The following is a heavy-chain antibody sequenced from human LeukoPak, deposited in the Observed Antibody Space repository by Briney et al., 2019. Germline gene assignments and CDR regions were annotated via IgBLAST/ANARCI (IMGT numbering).Heavy chain of an antibody. D-gene: IGHD6-13*01. Sequence: GGSLRLSCAASGFTFDDYGMSWVRHAPGRGLEWVSGINWNGGSTGYADSVKGRFTISRDNAKNSLYLQMNSLRAEDTALYYCARHWLIAAAGPDWGQGTLVTVSS. J-gene: IGHJ4*02. CDR1: GFTFDDYG. CDR2: INWNGGST. V-gene: IGHV3-20*04. CDR3: ARHWLIAAAGPD.